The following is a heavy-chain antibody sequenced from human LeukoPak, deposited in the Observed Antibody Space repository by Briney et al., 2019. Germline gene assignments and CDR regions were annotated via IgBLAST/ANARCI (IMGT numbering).Heavy chain of an antibody. CDR3: ARHGAYYDSSGYSWWFDP. V-gene: IGHV4-39*01. D-gene: IGHD3-22*01. J-gene: IGHJ5*02. CDR1: GGSISSSSYY. CDR2: IYYSGST. Sequence: SETLSLTCTVSGGSISSSSYYWGWIRQPPGKGLEWIGSIYYSGSTYYNPSLKSRVTIPVDTSKNQFSLKLSSVTAADTAVYYCARHGAYYDSSGYSWWFDPWGQGTLVTVSS.